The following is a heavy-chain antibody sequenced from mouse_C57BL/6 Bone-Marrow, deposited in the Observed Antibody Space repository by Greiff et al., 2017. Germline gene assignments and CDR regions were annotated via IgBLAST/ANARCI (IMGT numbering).Heavy chain of an antibody. D-gene: IGHD3-2*02. CDR3: ARSRSGSFAY. CDR1: GYAFSSYW. V-gene: IGHV1-80*01. Sequence: VKLQESGAELVKPGASVKISCKASGYAFSSYWMNWVKQRPGKGLEWIGQIYPGDGDTNYNGKFKGKATLTADKSSSTAYMQLSSLTSEDSAVYFCARSRSGSFAYWGQGTLVTVSA. CDR2: IYPGDGDT. J-gene: IGHJ3*01.